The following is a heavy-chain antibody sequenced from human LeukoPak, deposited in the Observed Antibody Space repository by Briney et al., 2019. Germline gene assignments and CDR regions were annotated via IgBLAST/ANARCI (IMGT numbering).Heavy chain of an antibody. CDR3: AKDLAIRSITGTTDY. V-gene: IGHV3-23*01. J-gene: IGHJ4*02. CDR1: GFTFSSYA. D-gene: IGHD1-7*01. Sequence: GGSLRLSCAASGFTFSSYAMSWVRQAPGKGLEWVSAISGSGGSTYYADSVKGRFTISRDNSKNTLHLQMNSLRAEDTAVYYCAKDLAIRSITGTTDYWGQGTLVTVSS. CDR2: ISGSGGST.